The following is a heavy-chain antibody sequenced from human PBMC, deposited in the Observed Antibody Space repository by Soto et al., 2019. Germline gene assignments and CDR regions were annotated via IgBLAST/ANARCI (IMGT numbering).Heavy chain of an antibody. CDR1: GGTFSSYA. CDR3: APIGYCSGGSCRRVGFDP. CDR2: IIPIFGTA. Sequence: SVKVSCKASGGTFSSYAISWVRQAPGQGLEWMGGIIPIFGTANYAQKFQGRVTITADESTSTAYMELSSLRSEDTAVYYCAPIGYCSGGSCRRVGFDPWGQGTLVTSPQ. D-gene: IGHD2-15*01. J-gene: IGHJ5*02. V-gene: IGHV1-69*13.